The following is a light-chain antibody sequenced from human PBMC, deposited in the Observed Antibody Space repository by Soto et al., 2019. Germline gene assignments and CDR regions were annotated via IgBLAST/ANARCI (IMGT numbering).Light chain of an antibody. CDR3: QQYNNWPPWT. V-gene: IGKV3-15*01. CDR2: DAS. J-gene: IGKJ1*01. Sequence: EIVMTQSPDTLSVSPGESATLSCRVSQSVSSNLAWHHQKPGQAPRILMYDASTRATGISARFSGSGSGTEFTLTISSLQSEDFAVYYCQQYNNWPPWTFGQGTKVDIK. CDR1: QSVSSN.